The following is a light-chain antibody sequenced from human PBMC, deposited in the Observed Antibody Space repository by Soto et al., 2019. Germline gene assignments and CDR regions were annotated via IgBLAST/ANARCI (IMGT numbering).Light chain of an antibody. J-gene: IGKJ4*01. Sequence: EIVMTQSPATLSVSPGESATLSCRASQSVRSNLAWYQQKPGQAPRLLIYGASTRATGIPARFSGSGSGTEFTLTISGLQSADFAVYYCHQYNMWPPLIFGGGTKVEIK. CDR3: HQYNMWPPLI. CDR2: GAS. CDR1: QSVRSN. V-gene: IGKV3-15*01.